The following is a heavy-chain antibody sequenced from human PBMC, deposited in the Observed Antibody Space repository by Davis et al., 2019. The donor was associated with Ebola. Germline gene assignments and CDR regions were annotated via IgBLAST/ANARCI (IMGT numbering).Heavy chain of an antibody. D-gene: IGHD2-2*01. CDR1: GYTFTSYD. CDR3: ARESRKPWFDP. V-gene: IGHV1-8*01. J-gene: IGHJ5*02. Sequence: AASVKVSCKASGYTFTSYDINWVRQATGQGLEWMGWMNPNSGNTGYAQKLQGRVTMTTDTSTSTAYMELSSLRSEDTAVYYCARESRKPWFDPWCQGTLVTVSS. CDR2: MNPNSGNT.